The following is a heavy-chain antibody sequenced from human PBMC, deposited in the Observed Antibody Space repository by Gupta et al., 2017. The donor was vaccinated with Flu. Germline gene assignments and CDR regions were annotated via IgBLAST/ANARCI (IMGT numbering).Heavy chain of an antibody. J-gene: IGHJ4*02. CDR3: ASGDYYDSSGYQKGLDY. Sequence: AQKFQGRVTITADESTSTAYMELSSLRSEDTAVYYCASGDYYDSSGYQKGLDYWGQGTLVTVSS. V-gene: IGHV1-69*01. D-gene: IGHD3-22*01.